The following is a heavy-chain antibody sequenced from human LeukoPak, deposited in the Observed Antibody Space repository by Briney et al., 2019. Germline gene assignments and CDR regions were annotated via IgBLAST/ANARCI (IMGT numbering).Heavy chain of an antibody. Sequence: PGGSLRLSCAASGFTFSTYAIHWVRQAPGKGLEWVAVIWFDGSEQYYADSVKGRFIISRDNSKSKSNLKLKSLRAEDTAVYYCAREGDSRWGELSPWGQGTLVTVSS. CDR1: GFTFSTYA. CDR2: IWFDGSEQ. V-gene: IGHV3-33*01. CDR3: AREGDSRWGELSP. D-gene: IGHD3-16*02. J-gene: IGHJ1*01.